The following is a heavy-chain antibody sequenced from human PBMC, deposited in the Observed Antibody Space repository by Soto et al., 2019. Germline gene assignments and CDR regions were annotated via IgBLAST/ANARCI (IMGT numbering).Heavy chain of an antibody. D-gene: IGHD3-3*01. Sequence: GASVKVSCKASGYTFTSYAMHWVRQAPGQRLEWMGWINAGNGNTKYSQKFQGRVTIARDTSASTAYMELSSLRSEDTAVYYCARSTLGDFWSGYYTGSSGDYWGQGTLVTVSS. CDR3: ARSTLGDFWSGYYTGSSGDY. CDR1: GYTFTSYA. J-gene: IGHJ4*02. CDR2: INAGNGNT. V-gene: IGHV1-3*01.